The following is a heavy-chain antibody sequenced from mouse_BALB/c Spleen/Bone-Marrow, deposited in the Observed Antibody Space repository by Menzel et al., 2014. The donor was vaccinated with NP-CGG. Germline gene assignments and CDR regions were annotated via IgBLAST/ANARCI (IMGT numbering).Heavy chain of an antibody. CDR3: ARSGSSSGYFDY. J-gene: IGHJ2*01. Sequence: EVMLVESGGGLVQPGGSRKLSCAASGFTFSSFAMHWVRQAPEKGLEWVAYISSGSSTIYYAVTVMGRFTISKDNPKNTLFLQMTSLRSEDTAMYYCARSGSSSGYFDYWGQGTTLTVSS. D-gene: IGHD1-1*01. CDR1: GFTFSSFA. V-gene: IGHV5-17*02. CDR2: ISSGSSTI.